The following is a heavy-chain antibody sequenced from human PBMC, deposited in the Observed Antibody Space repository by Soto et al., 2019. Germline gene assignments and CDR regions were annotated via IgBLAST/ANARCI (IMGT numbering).Heavy chain of an antibody. CDR2: ISGSGAST. V-gene: IGHV3-23*01. CDR1: EFTFSSYA. D-gene: IGHD3-3*01. Sequence: EVQLLESGGGLAQPGGSLRLSCGASEFTFSSYAMSWVRQGPGKGLEWVSAISGSGASTFYTDSVKGRFTVSRDNSKNTLYLQMNSLRAEDTAVYYCAKATIRFLDTYGMDVWGQGTTVAVSS. CDR3: AKATIRFLDTYGMDV. J-gene: IGHJ6*02.